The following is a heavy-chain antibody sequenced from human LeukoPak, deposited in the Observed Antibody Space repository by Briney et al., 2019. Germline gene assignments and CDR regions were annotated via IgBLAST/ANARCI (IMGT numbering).Heavy chain of an antibody. CDR3: AKDRAVGYFDSISNAFDI. Sequence: GGSLRLSCAASGFMFDDYGMSWVRQAPGKGLEWVSHINWNGGSTGYADSLKGRFTISRDNAKNSLYLQMNSLRTEDTALYYCAKDRAVGYFDSISNAFDIWGQGTMVTVSS. J-gene: IGHJ3*02. D-gene: IGHD3-9*01. CDR1: GFMFDDYG. V-gene: IGHV3-20*04. CDR2: INWNGGST.